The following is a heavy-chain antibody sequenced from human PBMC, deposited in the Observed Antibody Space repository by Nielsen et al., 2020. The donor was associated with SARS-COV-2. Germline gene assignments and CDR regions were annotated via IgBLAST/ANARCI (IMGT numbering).Heavy chain of an antibody. V-gene: IGHV3-20*01. D-gene: IGHD4-17*01. J-gene: IGHJ2*01. CDR3: AVGYGDYDWYFDL. CDR2: INWNGGST. CDR1: GFTFDDYG. Sequence: GESLKISCAASGFTFDDYGMSWVRQAPGKGLEWVSGINWNGGSTGYADSVKGRFTISRDNAKNSLYLKMNSLRAEDTALYHCAVGYGDYDWYFDLWGRGTLVTVSS.